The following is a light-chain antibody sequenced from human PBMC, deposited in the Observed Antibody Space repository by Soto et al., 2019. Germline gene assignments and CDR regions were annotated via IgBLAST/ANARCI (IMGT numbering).Light chain of an antibody. J-gene: IGKJ5*01. Sequence: DIHMTQSPSSLSASVGDTVTITCRASQSISFYLNWYQQKPGNAPKVLIYAASNLQTGVPSRFSGSGSGTDFTLTINSLQPEDFATYSCQQSYSTPITFGQGTRLEIK. CDR2: AAS. CDR3: QQSYSTPIT. V-gene: IGKV1-39*01. CDR1: QSISFY.